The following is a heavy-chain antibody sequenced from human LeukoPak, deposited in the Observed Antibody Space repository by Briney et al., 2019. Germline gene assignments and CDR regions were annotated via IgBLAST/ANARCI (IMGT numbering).Heavy chain of an antibody. CDR1: GFTLSSYA. J-gene: IGHJ4*02. CDR3: AMEYSGSYYGYFDY. CDR2: ISYDGSNK. D-gene: IGHD1-26*01. Sequence: GRSLRLSCAASGFTLSSYAMHWVRQAPAKGLEWVAVISYDGSNKYYADSVKGRFTISRDNSKNTLYLQMNSLRAEDTAVYYCAMEYSGSYYGYFDYWGQGTLVTVSS. V-gene: IGHV3-30*04.